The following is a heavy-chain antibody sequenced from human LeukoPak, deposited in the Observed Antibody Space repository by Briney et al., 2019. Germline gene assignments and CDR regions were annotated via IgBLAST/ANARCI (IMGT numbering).Heavy chain of an antibody. Sequence: PSETLSLTCTVSGGSISSGGYYWSWIRQPPGKGLEWIGYIYHSGSTYYNPSLKSRVTISVDRSKNQFSLKLSSVTAADTAVYYCARDRPILRWGQGTLVTVSS. CDR2: IYHSGST. CDR3: ARDRPILR. V-gene: IGHV4-30-2*01. D-gene: IGHD2-21*01. J-gene: IGHJ4*02. CDR1: GGSISSGGYY.